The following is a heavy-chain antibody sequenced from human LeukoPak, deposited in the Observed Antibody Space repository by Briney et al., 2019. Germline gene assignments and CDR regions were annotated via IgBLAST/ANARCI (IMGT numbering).Heavy chain of an antibody. D-gene: IGHD3-10*01. CDR2: IYYSGST. CDR1: GFTFSSYA. J-gene: IGHJ4*02. Sequence: LRLSCAASGFTFSSYAMSWIRQPPGKGLEWIGYIYYSGSTYYNPSLKSRVTISVDTSKNQFSLKLSSVTAADTAVYYCARDWGVTLLDYWGQGTLVTVSS. CDR3: ARDWGVTLLDY. V-gene: IGHV4-30-4*08.